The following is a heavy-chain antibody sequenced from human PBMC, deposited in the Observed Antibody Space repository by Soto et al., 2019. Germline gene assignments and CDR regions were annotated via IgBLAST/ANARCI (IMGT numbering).Heavy chain of an antibody. Sequence: GSLRLSCAASGFTLSSYAKHWVRQAPSKGLEWVAVISYDGSNKYYADSVKGRFTISRDNSKNTLYLQMNSLRAEDTAVYYCARDPVGILTGYYDYWGQGTLVTVSS. CDR2: ISYDGSNK. CDR3: ARDPVGILTGYYDY. V-gene: IGHV3-30*04. D-gene: IGHD3-9*01. J-gene: IGHJ4*02. CDR1: GFTLSSYA.